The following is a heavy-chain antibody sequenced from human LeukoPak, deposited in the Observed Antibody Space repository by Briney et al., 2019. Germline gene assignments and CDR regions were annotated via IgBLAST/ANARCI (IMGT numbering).Heavy chain of an antibody. CDR3: AREDYGSGYMDV. D-gene: IGHD3-10*01. CDR1: GFTFSSYA. V-gene: IGHV3-30*04. Sequence: PGRSLRLSCAASGFTFSSYAMHWVRQAPGKGLEWVAVISYDGSNKYYADSVKGRFTISRDNSKNTLYLQMNSLRAEDTAVYYCAREDYGSGYMDVWGKGTTVTVSS. J-gene: IGHJ6*03. CDR2: ISYDGSNK.